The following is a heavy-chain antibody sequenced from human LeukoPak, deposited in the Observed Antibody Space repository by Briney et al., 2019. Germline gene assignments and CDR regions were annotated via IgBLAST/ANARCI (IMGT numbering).Heavy chain of an antibody. V-gene: IGHV4-34*01. Sequence: SETLSLTCAVYGGSFSGYYWSWIRQPPGKRLEWIGEINHSGSTNYNPSLKSRVTISVDTSKNQFSLKLSSVTAADTAVYYCARRSGPFGVVIKRSSHGPIGYWGQGTLFTVFS. J-gene: IGHJ4*02. CDR1: GGSFSGYY. D-gene: IGHD3-3*01. CDR3: ARRSGPFGVVIKRSSHGPIGY. CDR2: INHSGST.